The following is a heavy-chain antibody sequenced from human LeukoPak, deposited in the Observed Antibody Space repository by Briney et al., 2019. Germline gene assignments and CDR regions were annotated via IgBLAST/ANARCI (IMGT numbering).Heavy chain of an antibody. CDR1: GCTFSHYA. J-gene: IGHJ5*02. V-gene: IGHV1-69*13. CDR2: TIPIFGTA. D-gene: IGHD6-13*01. CDR3: ARAGGDEIAASLNWFDP. Sequence: ASVKVSCKACGCTFSHYAISWVRQAPGQGLEWMGGTIPIFGTANYAQKFQGRVTITADESTSTAYMELSSLRSEDTAVYYCARAGGDEIAASLNWFDPWGQGALVTVSS.